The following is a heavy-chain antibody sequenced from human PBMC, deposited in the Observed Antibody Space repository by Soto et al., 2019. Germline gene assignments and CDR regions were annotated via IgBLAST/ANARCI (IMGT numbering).Heavy chain of an antibody. CDR3: ARVIAAAGSYYYGMDV. CDR2: INAGNGNT. J-gene: IGHJ6*02. CDR1: GYTFTSYA. V-gene: IGHV1-3*01. Sequence: ASVKVSCKASGYTFTSYAMHWVRQAPGQRLEWMGWINAGNGNTKYSQKFQGRVTITRDTSASTAYMELSSLRSDDTAVYYCARVIAAAGSYYYGMDVWGQGTTVTVSS. D-gene: IGHD6-13*01.